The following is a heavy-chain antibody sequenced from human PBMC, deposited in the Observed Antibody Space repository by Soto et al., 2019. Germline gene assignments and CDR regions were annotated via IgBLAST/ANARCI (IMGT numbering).Heavy chain of an antibody. CDR3: GRPTYYYDSSGPPAY. D-gene: IGHD3-22*01. CDR2: ISSSSSTI. Sequence: GGSLRLSCAASGFTFSTYSMNWVRQAPGKGLEWVSYISSSSSTIFYTDSVKGRFTVSRDNAKNSLYLQMNSLRAEDTAVYYCGRPTYYYDSSGPPAYWGQGTLAPVS. CDR1: GFTFSTYS. V-gene: IGHV3-48*01. J-gene: IGHJ4*02.